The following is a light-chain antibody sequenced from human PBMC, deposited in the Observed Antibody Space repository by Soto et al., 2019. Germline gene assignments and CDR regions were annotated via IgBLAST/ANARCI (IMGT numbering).Light chain of an antibody. V-gene: IGKV1-39*01. CDR2: AAS. CDR1: QSVSNY. J-gene: IGKJ2*01. Sequence: DIQMTQSPSSLSASVGDRVTITCRASQSVSNYLNWYQQKPGKAPKLLIYAASSLQSGVPSRFSGSGSGTDFTLTISSLQPEDFATYYCQQSYNTPMYTFGQGTKLEIK. CDR3: QQSYNTPMYT.